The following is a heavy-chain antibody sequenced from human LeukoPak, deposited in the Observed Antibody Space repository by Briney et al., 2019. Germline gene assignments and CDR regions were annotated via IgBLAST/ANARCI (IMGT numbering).Heavy chain of an antibody. CDR3: ARLPTGSSLHY. D-gene: IGHD6-6*01. J-gene: IGHJ4*02. Sequence: GGSLRLSCAASGSAFSRSWIHWVRQAPGKGLVWVSSINSDGSGTMYADSVKGRFTISRDNAKNILYLQMNSLRAEDTAVYYCARLPTGSSLHYWGQGTLVTVSS. CDR1: GSAFSRSW. CDR2: INSDGSGT. V-gene: IGHV3-74*03.